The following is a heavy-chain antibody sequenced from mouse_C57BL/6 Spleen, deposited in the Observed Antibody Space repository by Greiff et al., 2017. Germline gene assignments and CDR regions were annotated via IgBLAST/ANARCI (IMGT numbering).Heavy chain of an antibody. D-gene: IGHD3-2*02. Sequence: QVQLQQSGAELMKPGASVKLSCKATGYTFTGYWIEWVKQRPGHGLEWIGEILPGSGSTNYTEKFKGKATFTADTSSNTAYMQLSILTTEDSAIYCCARLGSSGPVWFAYWGQGTLVTVSA. CDR1: GYTFTGYW. CDR3: ARLGSSGPVWFAY. J-gene: IGHJ3*01. V-gene: IGHV1-9*01. CDR2: ILPGSGST.